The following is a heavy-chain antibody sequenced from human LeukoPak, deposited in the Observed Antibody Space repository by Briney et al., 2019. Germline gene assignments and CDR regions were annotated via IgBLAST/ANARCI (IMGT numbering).Heavy chain of an antibody. CDR3: ARGLRGRIAAAGTRAFDI. CDR1: GGSFSGYY. Sequence: PSETLSLTCAVYGGSFSGYYWSWIRQPPGKGLEWIGEINHSGSTNYNPSLKSRVTISVDTSKNQFSLKLSSVTAADTAVYYCARGLRGRIAAAGTRAFDIWGQGTMVTVSS. CDR2: INHSGST. V-gene: IGHV4-34*01. D-gene: IGHD6-13*01. J-gene: IGHJ3*02.